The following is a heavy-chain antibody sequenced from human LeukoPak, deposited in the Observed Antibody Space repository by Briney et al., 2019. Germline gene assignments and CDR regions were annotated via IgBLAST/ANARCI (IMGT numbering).Heavy chain of an antibody. CDR3: ARVYCSSTSCYTGYYYYYMDV. Sequence: GGSLRVSCGASGFTFSSYSMNWVSQAPGKGVEWVSSISSSSSYIYYADSVKGRFTISRDNAKNPLYLQMNSLRAEDTAVYYCARVYCSSTSCYTGYYYYYMDVWGKGTTVTVSS. V-gene: IGHV3-21*01. CDR2: ISSSSSYI. D-gene: IGHD2-2*02. CDR1: GFTFSSYS. J-gene: IGHJ6*03.